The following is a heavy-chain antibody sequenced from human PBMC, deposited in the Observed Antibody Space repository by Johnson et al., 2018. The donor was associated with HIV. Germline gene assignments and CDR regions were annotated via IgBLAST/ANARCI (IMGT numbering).Heavy chain of an antibody. D-gene: IGHD6-6*01. V-gene: IGHV3-30*04. CDR3: ARERPAYSSSSSHAFDI. Sequence: QMLLVESGGGVVQPGRSLRLSCAASGFTFSSYAMHWVRQAPGKGLEWVAVISYDGSNKYYADSVKGLFTISRDYSKNTLYLQMNSLRAEDTAVYYCARERPAYSSSSSHAFDIWGQWTMVTVSS. J-gene: IGHJ3*02. CDR1: GFTFSSYA. CDR2: ISYDGSNK.